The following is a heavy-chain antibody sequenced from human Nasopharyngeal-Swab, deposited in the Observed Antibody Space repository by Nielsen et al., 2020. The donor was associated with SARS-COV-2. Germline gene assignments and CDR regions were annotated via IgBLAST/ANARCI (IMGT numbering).Heavy chain of an antibody. CDR2: IYYSGST. Sequence: GSLRLPCTVSGGSISSSSYYWGWIRQPPGKGLEWIGSIYYSGSTYYNPSLKSRVTISVDTSKNQFSLKLSSVTAADTAVYYCVGSSWYGDYYYYYGMDVWGQGTTVTVSS. D-gene: IGHD6-13*01. V-gene: IGHV4-39*07. CDR1: GGSISSSSYY. CDR3: VGSSWYGDYYYYYGMDV. J-gene: IGHJ6*02.